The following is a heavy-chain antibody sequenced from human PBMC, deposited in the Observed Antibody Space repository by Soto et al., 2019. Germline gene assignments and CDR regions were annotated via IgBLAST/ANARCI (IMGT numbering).Heavy chain of an antibody. CDR2: INGDGSST. V-gene: IGHV3-74*01. D-gene: IGHD2-15*01. CDR1: GFTFSTYW. Sequence: EVQLVESGGGLVQPGGSLRLSCAASGFTFSTYWMHWVRQAPGKGLVWVSRINGDGSSTSYADSVKGRFTISRDNAKNXXYLQMNSLRAEDTAVYYCARGYCSGGSCSPGGMDVWGQGTTVTVSS. J-gene: IGHJ6*02. CDR3: ARGYCSGGSCSPGGMDV.